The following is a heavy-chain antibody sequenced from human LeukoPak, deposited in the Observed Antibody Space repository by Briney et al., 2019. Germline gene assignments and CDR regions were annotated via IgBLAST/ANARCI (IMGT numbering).Heavy chain of an antibody. V-gene: IGHV1-8*03. CDR3: ARRGLVAGIYDLVYGFDI. Sequence: GAPVKVSCKAAGYSFTPSHINWVRQAPGQGPEWMGWVNPDTGNTGFAQKFQGRVTITQSSSVTTVYMELSSLTSEDTAVYYCARRGLVAGIYDLVYGFDIWGQGTMVTVSS. D-gene: IGHD3/OR15-3a*01. J-gene: IGHJ3*02. CDR1: GYSFTPSH. CDR2: VNPDTGNT.